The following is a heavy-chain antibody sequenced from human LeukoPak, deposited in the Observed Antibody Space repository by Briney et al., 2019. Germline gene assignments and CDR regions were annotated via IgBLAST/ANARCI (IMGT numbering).Heavy chain of an antibody. V-gene: IGHV4-4*07. CDR2: IYISGST. D-gene: IGHD3-10*01. Sequence: PSETLSLTCTVSGDSITSYHWSWIRQPAGKGLEWIGRIYISGSTNYNPSLKSRVTISVDTSKNQFSLKLSSVTAADTAVYYCARDNPMVRGTDAFDIWGQGTMVTVSS. J-gene: IGHJ3*02. CDR1: GDSITSYH. CDR3: ARDNPMVRGTDAFDI.